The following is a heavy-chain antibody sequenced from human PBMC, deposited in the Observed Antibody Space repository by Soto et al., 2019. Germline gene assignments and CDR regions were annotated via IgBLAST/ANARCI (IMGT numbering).Heavy chain of an antibody. CDR3: ARHHNYDILPGYVNYNYYYYRDV. CDR2: IYHSGST. J-gene: IGHJ6*03. Sequence: SETLSLTCTVSGGSISSYYWSWIRQPPGKGLEWIGYIYHSGSTNYNPSLKSRVTISVDTSKNQFSLKLSSVTAADTAVYYCARHHNYDILPGYVNYNYYYYRDVWGKGPRVTVS. V-gene: IGHV4-59*08. D-gene: IGHD3-9*01. CDR1: GGSISSYY.